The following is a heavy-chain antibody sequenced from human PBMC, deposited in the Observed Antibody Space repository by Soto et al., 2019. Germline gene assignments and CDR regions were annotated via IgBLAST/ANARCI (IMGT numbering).Heavy chain of an antibody. CDR3: ARGVSGYSYV. Sequence: PSETLSLTCAVYGGSFIGYYCILIRQPPGKGLEWIGEINHSGSTNYNPSLKSRVTISVDTSKNQFSLKLSSVTAADTAVYYCARGVSGYSYVWGQGTLVTVSS. CDR1: GGSFIGYY. CDR2: INHSGST. V-gene: IGHV4-34*01. J-gene: IGHJ4*02. D-gene: IGHD5-18*01.